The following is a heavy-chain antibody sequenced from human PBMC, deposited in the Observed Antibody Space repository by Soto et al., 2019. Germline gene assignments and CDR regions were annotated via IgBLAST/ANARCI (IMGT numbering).Heavy chain of an antibody. CDR3: ARDVHDSSGHYSS. Sequence: QVQLVQSGAEVKKPGASVKVSCEASGYIFIGFYLHWLRQAPGQGLEWMGWINPNSGGTYYAQTFQGRVSMSRATSVNTAYMELSGLRSDDTAVYYCARDVHDSSGHYSSWGQGTLVTVSS. J-gene: IGHJ5*02. CDR1: GYIFIGFY. CDR2: INPNSGGT. D-gene: IGHD3-22*01. V-gene: IGHV1-2*02.